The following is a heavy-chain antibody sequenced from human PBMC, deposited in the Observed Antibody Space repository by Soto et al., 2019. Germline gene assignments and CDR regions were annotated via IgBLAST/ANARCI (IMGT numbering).Heavy chain of an antibody. J-gene: IGHJ1*01. D-gene: IGHD1-26*01. CDR3: GRELIVGPAEYFQH. Sequence: PVGSLRLSCTVSGFAFNNYGINWVRQAPVKGLEWVANINRDGSEIHYLDSVKVRFTISRDNAKNSLFLQRNSLRAEDTAIYYCGRELIVGPAEYFQHWGQGTLVTSPQ. V-gene: IGHV3-7*01. CDR2: INRDGSEI. CDR1: GFAFNNYG.